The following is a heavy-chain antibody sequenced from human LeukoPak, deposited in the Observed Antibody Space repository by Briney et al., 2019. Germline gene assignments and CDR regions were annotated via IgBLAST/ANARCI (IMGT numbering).Heavy chain of an antibody. J-gene: IGHJ4*02. CDR3: ATDGAVIRTFDY. CDR1: GYTFTGYY. CDR2: INAGNGNT. D-gene: IGHD3-22*01. V-gene: IGHV1/OR15-3*02. Sequence: APVKVSCKASGYTFTGYYMHWVRQAPGQGLEWMGWINAGNGNTKYSQKFQGRVTITRDTSASTAYMELSSLRSEDTAVYYCATDGAVIRTFDYWGQGTLVTVSS.